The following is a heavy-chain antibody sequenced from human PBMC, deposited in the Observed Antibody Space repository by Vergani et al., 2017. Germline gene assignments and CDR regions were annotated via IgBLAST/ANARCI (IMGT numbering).Heavy chain of an antibody. D-gene: IGHD4-17*01. CDR3: TTVIEDYGDYVDAFDI. J-gene: IGHJ3*02. Sequence: EVQLVESGGGLVKPGGSLRLSCAASGFTFSNAWMSWVRQAPGKGLEWVGRIKSKTDGGTTDYAAPVKGRFTISRDDSKNTLYLQMYSLKTEDTAVYYCTTVIEDYGDYVDAFDIWGQGTMVTVSS. V-gene: IGHV3-15*01. CDR2: IKSKTDGGTT. CDR1: GFTFSNAW.